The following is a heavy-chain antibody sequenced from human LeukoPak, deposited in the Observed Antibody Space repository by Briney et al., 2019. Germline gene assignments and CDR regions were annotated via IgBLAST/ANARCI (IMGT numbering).Heavy chain of an antibody. CDR3: ARDRGYDFWSGYPSDAFDI. V-gene: IGHV4-34*01. J-gene: IGHJ3*02. CDR1: GGSFSGYY. Sequence: SETLSLTCAVYGGSFSGYYWSWIRQPPGKGLEWIGEINHSGSTNYNPSLKSRVTISVDTSKNQFSLKLSSVTAADTAVYYCARDRGYDFWSGYPSDAFDIWGQGTMVTVSS. D-gene: IGHD3-3*01. CDR2: INHSGST.